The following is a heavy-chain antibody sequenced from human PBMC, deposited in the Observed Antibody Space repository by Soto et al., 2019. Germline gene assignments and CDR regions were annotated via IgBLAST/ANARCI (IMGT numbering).Heavy chain of an antibody. CDR3: ARSGNGYDFSPLDY. D-gene: IGHD5-12*01. J-gene: IGHJ4*02. CDR2: ISTHNGNT. Sequence: QVQLVQSGAELGKPGASVKVSCKASGYSFTSYGFTWVRQAPGQGLEWMGWISTHNGNTTYAQKLQGRVTLTTDTXXSTAYMEIESLTSDDTAMYYCARSGNGYDFSPLDYWGQGTLVTVSS. V-gene: IGHV1-18*01. CDR1: GYSFTSYG.